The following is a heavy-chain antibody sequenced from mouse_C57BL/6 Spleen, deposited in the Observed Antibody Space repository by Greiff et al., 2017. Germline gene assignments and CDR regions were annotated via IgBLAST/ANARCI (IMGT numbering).Heavy chain of an antibody. J-gene: IGHJ3*01. Sequence: VQVVESGPGLVQPSPSLSITCTVSGFSLTSYGVHWVRQSPGKGLEWLGVIWGGGSKDYNAAFISRLSISKDNSKSEVFFKMNSLQADDTAIYYCASSPCTTEPFADWGQGTLVTVSA. CDR3: ASSPCTTEPFAD. D-gene: IGHD1-1*01. CDR2: IWGGGSK. CDR1: GFSLTSYG. V-gene: IGHV2-2*01.